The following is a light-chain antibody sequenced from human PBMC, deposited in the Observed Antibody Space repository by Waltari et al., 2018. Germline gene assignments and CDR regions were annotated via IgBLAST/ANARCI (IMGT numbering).Light chain of an antibody. CDR3: QQGYTSPLT. CDR1: QNIRSY. CDR2: GAS. Sequence: DIQLTQSPYSLSASEGARVTITCRASQNIRSYLNWYQQSPGKPPNLLIYGASSLQSGIPSRFSGSRYWTEFTLTISSLQPEDFSTYYGQQGYTSPLTFGGGTKLEIK. J-gene: IGKJ4*01. V-gene: IGKV1-39*01.